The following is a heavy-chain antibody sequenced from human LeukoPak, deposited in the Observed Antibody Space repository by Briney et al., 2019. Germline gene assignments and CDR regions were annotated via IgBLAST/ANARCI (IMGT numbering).Heavy chain of an antibody. V-gene: IGHV3-23*01. CDR2: ISGSGGST. J-gene: IGHJ5*02. Sequence: GGSLRLSCAASGFTFSSYGMSWVRQAPGKGLEWVSAISGSGGSTYYADSVKGRFTISRDNSKNTLYLQMNGLRAEDTAVYYCAREPDSSGPTGWFDPWGQGTLVTVSS. CDR3: AREPDSSGPTGWFDP. D-gene: IGHD3-22*01. CDR1: GFTFSSYG.